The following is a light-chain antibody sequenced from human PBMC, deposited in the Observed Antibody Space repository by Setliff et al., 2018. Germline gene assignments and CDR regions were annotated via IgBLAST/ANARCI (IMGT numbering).Light chain of an antibody. V-gene: IGLV2-14*03. Sequence: QSALTQPASVSGSLGQSITISCTGTSNDVGGYNDVSWYKQHPGEAPQLMIYAVTKRPSGVSNRFSGSKSGKAASLTISGLQAEDEADYYCCSYARGSAYVFGTGTKV. CDR1: SNDVGGYND. J-gene: IGLJ1*01. CDR2: AVT. CDR3: CSYARGSAYV.